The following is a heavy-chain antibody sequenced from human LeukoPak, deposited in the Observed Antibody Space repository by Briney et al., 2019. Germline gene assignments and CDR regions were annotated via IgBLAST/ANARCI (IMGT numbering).Heavy chain of an antibody. J-gene: IGHJ4*02. CDR1: GFMFNNYV. CDR3: AKGGRGTYYSDS. V-gene: IGHV3-23*01. D-gene: IGHD3-16*01. Sequence: GSLRLSCAAAGFMFNNYVMYWVRQAPGKGLEWVSVISASGGTVDYADSVKGRFTISRDNSKNTLYLQMDSLRAEDTAVYYCAKGGRGTYYSDSWGQGTLVTVSS. CDR2: ISASGGTV.